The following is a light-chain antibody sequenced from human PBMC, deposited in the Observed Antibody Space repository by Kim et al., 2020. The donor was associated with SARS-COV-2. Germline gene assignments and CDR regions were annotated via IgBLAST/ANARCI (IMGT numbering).Light chain of an antibody. J-gene: IGLJ2*01. CDR3: QTWDSSSVI. V-gene: IGLV3-1*01. CDR2: QDT. Sequence: SVSAGQTASITCSGDKLEDKYVCWYQQKAGQSPLLLIYQDTKWPSGIPERFSGSNSGNTANLTISGTQAMDEADYYCQTWDSSSVIFGGGTQLTVL. CDR1: KLEDKY.